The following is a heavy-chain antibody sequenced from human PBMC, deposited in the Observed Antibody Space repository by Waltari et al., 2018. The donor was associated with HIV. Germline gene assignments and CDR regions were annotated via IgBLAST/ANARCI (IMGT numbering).Heavy chain of an antibody. CDR3: ARVSTVVTPYFDL. CDR2: IYTSGST. J-gene: IGHJ2*01. Sequence: QVQLQESGPGLVKPSQTLSLTCTVSGGSISSGGYYWSWIRQPAGKGLEWIGRIYTSGSTNYTPPLKSRVTISVDTSKNQFSLKLSSVTAADTAVYYCARVSTVVTPYFDLWGRGTLVTVSS. V-gene: IGHV4-61*02. D-gene: IGHD4-17*01. CDR1: GGSISSGGYY.